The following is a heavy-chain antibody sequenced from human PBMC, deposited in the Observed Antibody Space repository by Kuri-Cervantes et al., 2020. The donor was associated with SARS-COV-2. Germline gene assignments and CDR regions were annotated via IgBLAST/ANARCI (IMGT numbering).Heavy chain of an antibody. Sequence: SETLSLTCTVSGGSISSRSYYWSWIRQPAGKGLERIGRIYTSGSTNYNPSLKSRVTMSVDTSKNQFSLKLSSVTAADTAVYYCARDLIAAAGQYYYYGMDVWGQGTTVTVSS. V-gene: IGHV4-61*02. D-gene: IGHD6-13*01. CDR2: IYTSGST. CDR3: ARDLIAAAGQYYYYGMDV. CDR1: GGSISSRSYY. J-gene: IGHJ6*02.